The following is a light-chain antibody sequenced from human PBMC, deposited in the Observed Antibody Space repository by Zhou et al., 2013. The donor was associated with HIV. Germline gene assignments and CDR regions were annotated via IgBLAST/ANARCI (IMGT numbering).Light chain of an antibody. CDR2: LGS. V-gene: IGKV2-28*01. CDR1: QSLLHSNGYNY. J-gene: IGKJ1*01. Sequence: DIVMTQSPLSLPVTPGEPASISCRSSQSLLHSNGYNYLDWYLQKPGQSPQLLIYLGSNRASGVPDRFSGSGSGTDFTLKISRVEAEDVGVYYCMQPLQTPRTFGQGTEVE. CDR3: MQPLQTPRT.